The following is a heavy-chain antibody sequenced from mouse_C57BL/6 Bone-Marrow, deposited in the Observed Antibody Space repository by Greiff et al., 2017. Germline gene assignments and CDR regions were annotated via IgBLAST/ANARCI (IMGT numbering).Heavy chain of an antibody. CDR2: IDPSDSYT. Sequence: QVQLQQPGAELVKPGASVKLSCKASGYTFTSYWMQWVKQRPGQGLEWIGEIDPSDSYTNYNQKFKGKATLTVDTSSSTAYMQLSSLTSEDSAVYYCARETAQAYFDDWGQGTTLTVSS. V-gene: IGHV1-50*01. CDR1: GYTFTSYW. D-gene: IGHD3-2*02. CDR3: ARETAQAYFDD. J-gene: IGHJ2*01.